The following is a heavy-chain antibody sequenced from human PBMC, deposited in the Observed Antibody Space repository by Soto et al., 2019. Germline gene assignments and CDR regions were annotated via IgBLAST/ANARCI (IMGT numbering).Heavy chain of an antibody. Sequence: EVQLLQSGGGLVQPGGSLRLSCAASELTFSSYAMSWVRLAPGQGLEWVSGITGSGDTTYHADSVKGRFTISRDNSKNTLYLQMNSLRADDTAVSYFVMKLIRGLFDYWGQGPLCTVSS. CDR1: ELTFSSYA. CDR3: VMKLIRGLFDY. CDR2: ITGSGDTT. D-gene: IGHD3-10*01. J-gene: IGHJ4*02. V-gene: IGHV3-23*01.